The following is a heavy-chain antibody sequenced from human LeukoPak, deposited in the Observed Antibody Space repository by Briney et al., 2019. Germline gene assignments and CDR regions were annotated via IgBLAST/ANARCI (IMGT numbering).Heavy chain of an antibody. CDR3: AGNLMDTAMARSLDY. CDR2: ISAYNGNT. D-gene: IGHD5-18*01. CDR1: GYTFTSYG. V-gene: IGHV1-18*01. Sequence: GASVKVSCKASGYTFTSYGISWVRQAPGQGLEWMGWISAYNGNTNYAQKLQGRVTVTTDTSTSTAYMELRSLRSDDTAVYYCAGNLMDTAMARSLDYWGQGTLVTVSS. J-gene: IGHJ4*02.